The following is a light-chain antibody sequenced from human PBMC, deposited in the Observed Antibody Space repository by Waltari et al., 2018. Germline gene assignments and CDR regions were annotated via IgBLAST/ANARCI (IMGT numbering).Light chain of an antibody. CDR1: QSVLYSSDDKNY. Sequence: DIVMTQSPDSLALSLGERATINCKSSQSVLYSSDDKNYLAWYQQIPGQPPKLLIYWASTRASGVPDRFSGSGSGTDFALTISSLQAEDVAVYYCQQYDSAPYSFGQGTKLEIK. V-gene: IGKV4-1*01. CDR2: WAS. CDR3: QQYDSAPYS. J-gene: IGKJ2*03.